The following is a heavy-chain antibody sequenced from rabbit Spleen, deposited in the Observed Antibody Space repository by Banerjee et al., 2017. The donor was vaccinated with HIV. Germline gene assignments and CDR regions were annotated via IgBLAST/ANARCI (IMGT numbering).Heavy chain of an antibody. V-gene: IGHV1S45*01. Sequence: QEQLVESGGGLVQPEGSLTLTCTASGFSFSSSYWTCWVRQAPGKGLEWIGCTYTGSSSTYYARWAKGRFTISKTSSTVDLKMTSLTAADTATCFCARDLVGVIGWNFNLWGQGTLVTVS. CDR3: ARDLVGVIGWNFNL. J-gene: IGHJ4*01. D-gene: IGHD1-1*01. CDR2: TYTGSSST. CDR1: GFSFSSSYW.